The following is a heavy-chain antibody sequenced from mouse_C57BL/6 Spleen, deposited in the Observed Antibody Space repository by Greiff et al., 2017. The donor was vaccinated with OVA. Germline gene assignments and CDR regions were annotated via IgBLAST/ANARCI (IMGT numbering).Heavy chain of an antibody. Sequence: QVQLQQPGAELVKPGASVKLSCKASGYTFTSYWMQWVKQRPGQGLEWIGEIDPSASYTNYNQKFKGKATFTVDTSSSTAYMQLSSLTSEDSAVYYCAARGGTAQATNAMDYWGQGTSVTVSS. V-gene: IGHV1-50*01. D-gene: IGHD3-2*02. J-gene: IGHJ4*01. CDR3: AARGGTAQATNAMDY. CDR1: GYTFTSYW. CDR2: IDPSASYT.